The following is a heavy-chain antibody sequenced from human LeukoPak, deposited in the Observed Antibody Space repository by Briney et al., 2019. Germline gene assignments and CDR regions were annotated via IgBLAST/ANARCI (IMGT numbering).Heavy chain of an antibody. V-gene: IGHV1-18*01. CDR3: ARPSRGGLKQQLDLDY. Sequence: GASVRVSCKASGYTFTSYGISWVRQAPGQGLEWMGWISAYNGNTNYAQKLQGRVTMTTDTSTSTAYMELRSLRSDDTAVYYCARPSRGGLKQQLDLDYWGQGTLVTVSS. D-gene: IGHD6-13*01. CDR2: ISAYNGNT. CDR1: GYTFTSYG. J-gene: IGHJ4*02.